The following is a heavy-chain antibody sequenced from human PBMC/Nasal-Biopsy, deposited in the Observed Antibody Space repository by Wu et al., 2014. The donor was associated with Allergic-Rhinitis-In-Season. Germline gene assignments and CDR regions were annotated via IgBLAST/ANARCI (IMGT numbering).Heavy chain of an antibody. D-gene: IGHD3-16*01. CDR2: HSGST. CDR3: ARKRYLGYMDV. Sequence: HSGSTNYNPSLKSRVTISVDTSKNQFSLKLSSVTAADTAVYYCARKRYLGYMDVWGKGTTVTVSS. J-gene: IGHJ6*03. V-gene: IGHV4-34*01.